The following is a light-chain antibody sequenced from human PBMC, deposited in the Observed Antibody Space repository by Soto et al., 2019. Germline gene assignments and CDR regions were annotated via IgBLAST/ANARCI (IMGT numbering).Light chain of an antibody. CDR1: QSVSSSY. CDR3: QQYGSSVFT. CDR2: GAS. V-gene: IGKV3-20*01. J-gene: IGKJ3*01. Sequence: EIVLTQSPGTLSLSPGERATLSCRASQSVSSSYLAWYQQKPGQAPRLLIYGASSRATGIPDRFSGSGSGTDFTLTISRLEPEDFAVDYCQQYGSSVFTFGPGTKVDIK.